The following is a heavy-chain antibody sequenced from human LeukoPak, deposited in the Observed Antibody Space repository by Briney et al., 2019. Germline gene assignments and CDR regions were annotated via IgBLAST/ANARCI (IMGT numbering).Heavy chain of an antibody. D-gene: IGHD6-19*01. V-gene: IGHV3-30*02. CDR1: GFTFSSYG. CDR3: AKARGQWLVDFDY. J-gene: IGHJ4*02. Sequence: GGSLRLSCAASGFTFSSYGMHWVRQAPGKGPEWVAFIRYDGSNKYYADSVKGRFTISRDNSKNTLYLQMNSLRAEDTAVYYCAKARGQWLVDFDYWGQGTLVTVSS. CDR2: IRYDGSNK.